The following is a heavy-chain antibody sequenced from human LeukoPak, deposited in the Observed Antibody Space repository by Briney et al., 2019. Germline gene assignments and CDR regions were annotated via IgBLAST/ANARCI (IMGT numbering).Heavy chain of an antibody. Sequence: SETLPLTCTVSGGSLRSGSFYWSWIRQHPGKGLEWIGFIYHSGSTYYNPSLKSRLNLSVDTSKNQFSLKLTSVTAADTAVYFCARDGGYIYGVGAFDSWGQGTLVTVSS. J-gene: IGHJ3*02. D-gene: IGHD5-18*01. CDR3: ARDGGYIYGVGAFDS. V-gene: IGHV4-31*03. CDR1: GGSLRSGSFY. CDR2: IYHSGST.